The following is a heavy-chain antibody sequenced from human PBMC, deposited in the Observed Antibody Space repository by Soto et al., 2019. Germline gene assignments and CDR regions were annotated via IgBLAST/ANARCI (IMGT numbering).Heavy chain of an antibody. J-gene: IGHJ1*01. CDR3: ARGLYESGGYLNFQY. Sequence: PSETLSLTCTVSGGSISSYYWNWIRQPPGKGLEYIGYIYYSGSTNYNPSLKSRVTMSVDTSKNQLSLKLTSVTAADTGVYYCARGLYESGGYLNFQYWGQGTLVTVSS. CDR2: IYYSGST. CDR1: GGSISSYY. D-gene: IGHD3-22*01. V-gene: IGHV4-59*01.